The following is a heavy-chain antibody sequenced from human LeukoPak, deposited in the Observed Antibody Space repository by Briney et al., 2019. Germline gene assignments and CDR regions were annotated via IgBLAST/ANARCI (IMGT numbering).Heavy chain of an antibody. V-gene: IGHV3-21*01. CDR1: GITFSNYN. J-gene: IGHJ4*02. CDR2: ITSSSSYT. D-gene: IGHD5-24*01. CDR3: ARDSSGGMATNYFDY. Sequence: GGSLRLSCAAPGITFSNYNMNWVRQAPGKGLEWISSITSSSSYTFYADSVKGRFTISRDNAKNSLYLQMNSLRVEDTAIYYCARDSSGGMATNYFDYWGQGTLVTVSS.